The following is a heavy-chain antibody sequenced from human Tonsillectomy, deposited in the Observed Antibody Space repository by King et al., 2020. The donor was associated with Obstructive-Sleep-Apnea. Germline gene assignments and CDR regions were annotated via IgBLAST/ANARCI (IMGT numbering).Heavy chain of an antibody. CDR2: IIGSGGST. J-gene: IGHJ4*02. D-gene: IGHD3-22*01. CDR1: GFSFSRYA. V-gene: IGHV3-23*04. Sequence: VQLVESGGGLVQPGGSLSLSCAASGFSFSRYALTWVRLAPGKGLQWVSAIIGSGGSTYYTDSVKGRFTISRDNSKNTLYLQMSSLRVEDTAMYHCVKDSDYNSGGYNYPEYWGQGTLVTVSS. CDR3: VKDSDYNSGGYNYPEY.